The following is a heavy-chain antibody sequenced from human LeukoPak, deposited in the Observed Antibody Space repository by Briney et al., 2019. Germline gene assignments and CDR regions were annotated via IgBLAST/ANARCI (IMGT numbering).Heavy chain of an antibody. D-gene: IGHD2-2*01. Sequence: PGGSLRLSCAASGFPFSSYGMHWVRQAPGKGLEWVAFIRYDGSNKYYAGSVKGRFTISRDNSKNTLFLQMNNLRAEDTAVYYCAKDRESYYRSTTNCYLDYWGQGTLVTVSS. J-gene: IGHJ4*02. CDR3: AKDRESYYRSTTNCYLDY. V-gene: IGHV3-30*02. CDR2: IRYDGSNK. CDR1: GFPFSSYG.